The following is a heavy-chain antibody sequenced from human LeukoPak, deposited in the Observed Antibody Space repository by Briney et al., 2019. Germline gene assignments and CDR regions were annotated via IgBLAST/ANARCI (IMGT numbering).Heavy chain of an antibody. CDR3: ARAGGIAAKPRYDY. D-gene: IGHD6-13*01. V-gene: IGHV3-21*01. CDR2: ISSSSSYI. Sequence: GGSLRLSCAASGFTFSSYSMNWVRQAPGKVLEWVSSISSSSSYIYYADSVKGRFTISRDNAKNSLYLQMNSLRAEDTAVYYCARAGGIAAKPRYDYWGQGTLVTVSS. CDR1: GFTFSSYS. J-gene: IGHJ4*02.